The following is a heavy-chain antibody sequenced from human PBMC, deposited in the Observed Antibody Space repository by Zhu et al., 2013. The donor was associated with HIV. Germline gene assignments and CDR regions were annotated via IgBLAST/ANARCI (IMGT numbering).Heavy chain of an antibody. Sequence: QVQLVQSGAEVKKPGASAKVSCKASGYIFTGYYMHWVRQAPGQGLEWMGWINPNSGDTNYAQNFQGRVTMTRDTSISTAYMELSRLRSDDTAVYYCATQAEYCTNGVCYRYYFDYWGQGTLVTVSS. J-gene: IGHJ4*02. V-gene: IGHV1-2*02. CDR2: INPNSGDT. CDR3: ATQAEYCTNGVCYRYYFDY. D-gene: IGHD2-8*01. CDR1: GYIFTGYY.